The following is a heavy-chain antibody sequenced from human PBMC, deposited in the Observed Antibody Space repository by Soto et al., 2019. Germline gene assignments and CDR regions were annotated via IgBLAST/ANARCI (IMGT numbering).Heavy chain of an antibody. D-gene: IGHD3-3*01. CDR1: GYTFTGYY. CDR3: AKDRDSGFLSGYERDY. CDR2: INPNNGAT. V-gene: IGHV1-2*02. Sequence: QVQLVQSGAEVKKPGASVKVSCKASGYTFTGYYIHWVRQAPGQGPEWMGWINPNNGATTYVQKFQDRVTMTRDTSISTAYMELNRLRSDDTAVYYCAKDRDSGFLSGYERDYWGQGTLVTVSS. J-gene: IGHJ4*02.